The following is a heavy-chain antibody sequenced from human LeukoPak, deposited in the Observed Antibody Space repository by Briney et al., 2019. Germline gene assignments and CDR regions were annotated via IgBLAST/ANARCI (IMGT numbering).Heavy chain of an antibody. Sequence: SETLSLTCTVSGYSISSGYYWGWIRPPPGKGLEWIGSIYHSGSTYYNPSLKSRVTISVDTPKNQFSLKLSSVTAADTAVYYCARPMGVTRTGTTGVMDYWGQGTLVTVSS. D-gene: IGHD1-7*01. J-gene: IGHJ4*02. CDR2: IYHSGST. CDR1: GYSISSGYY. V-gene: IGHV4-38-2*02. CDR3: ARPMGVTRTGTTGVMDY.